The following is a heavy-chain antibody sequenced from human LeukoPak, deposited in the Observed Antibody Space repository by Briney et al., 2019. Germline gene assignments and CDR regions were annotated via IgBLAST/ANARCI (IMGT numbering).Heavy chain of an antibody. CDR3: AREGDRQRNFDY. CDR2: IYYSGST. V-gene: IGHV4-59*12. CDR1: GGSISSYY. D-gene: IGHD1-26*01. J-gene: IGHJ4*02. Sequence: SETQSLTCTVSGGSISSYYWSWIRQPPGKGLEWIGYIYYSGSTNYNPSLKSRVTISVDTSKNQFSLKLSSVTAADTAVYYCAREGDRQRNFDYWGQGTLVTVSS.